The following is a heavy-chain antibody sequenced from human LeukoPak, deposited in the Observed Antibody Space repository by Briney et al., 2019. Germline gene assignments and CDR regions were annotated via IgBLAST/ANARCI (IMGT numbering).Heavy chain of an antibody. J-gene: IGHJ4*02. Sequence: PGGSLRLSCAASGFTFSSYAMHWVRQAPGKGLEWVAVISYDGSNKYYADSVKGRFTISRDNSKNTLYLQMNSLRAEDTAVYYGARQGEGYFDYWGQGTLVTVSS. CDR2: ISYDGSNK. V-gene: IGHV3-30-3*01. CDR3: ARQGEGYFDY. CDR1: GFTFSSYA.